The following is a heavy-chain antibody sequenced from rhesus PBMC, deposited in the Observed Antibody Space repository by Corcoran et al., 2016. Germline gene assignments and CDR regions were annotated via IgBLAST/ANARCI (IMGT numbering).Heavy chain of an antibody. D-gene: IGHD5-24*01. V-gene: IGHV3S5*01. CDR3: ARRYSGYSRHVDY. Sequence: EVQLVETGGGLVQPGGSLKLSCAASGFTFSSYGMSWVRQAPGKGLEWVSAFNSGGGSTYYADSVKGRFTISRDNSKNTLSLQMNSLRAEDTAVYYCARRYSGYSRHVDYWGQGVLVTVSS. CDR2: FNSGGGST. CDR1: GFTFSSYG. J-gene: IGHJ4*01.